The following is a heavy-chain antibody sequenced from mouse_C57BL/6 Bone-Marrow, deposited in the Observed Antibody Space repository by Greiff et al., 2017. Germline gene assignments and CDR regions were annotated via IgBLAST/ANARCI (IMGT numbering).Heavy chain of an antibody. V-gene: IGHV14-4*01. CDR3: TTEGDYSNSRYFDV. CDR2: IDPETGDN. D-gene: IGHD2-5*01. Sequence: EVQVVESGAELVRPGASVKLSCTASGFNIKDDYLHWVKQRPEQGLEWIGWIDPETGDNEYASKFQGKATITADTSSNTAYLQLSSLTSEDTAVYYWTTEGDYSNSRYFDVWGTGTTVTVSS. J-gene: IGHJ1*03. CDR1: GFNIKDDY.